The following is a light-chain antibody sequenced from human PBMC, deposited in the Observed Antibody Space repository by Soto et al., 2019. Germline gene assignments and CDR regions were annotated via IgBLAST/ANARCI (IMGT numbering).Light chain of an antibody. CDR1: QSVTSNF. V-gene: IGKV3-20*01. CDR2: GAS. Sequence: ENVLTQSPGTLSLSPGERATLSCRASQSVTSNFLAWYNQKPGQAPRLLIYGASRRATGIPDRFSGSGSGTEFTLTISRLEPEDFAMYYCLHHGSSLWTFGQGTKVDNK. J-gene: IGKJ1*01. CDR3: LHHGSSLWT.